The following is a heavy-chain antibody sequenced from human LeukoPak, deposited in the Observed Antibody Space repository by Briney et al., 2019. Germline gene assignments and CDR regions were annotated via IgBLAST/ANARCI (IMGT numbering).Heavy chain of an antibody. CDR1: GGAISSYY. D-gene: IGHD1-7*01. V-gene: IGHV4-59*01. Sequence: SGTLSRPFTVAGGAISSYYWSWGRQPPGKGREGSGYIYYSGSTNYNPPLKSRVTISVDTSKTQFSLKLSSVTAADTAVYYCPRVSNNWNYVRWFDPWGQGTVVTVSS. CDR3: PRVSNNWNYVRWFDP. J-gene: IGHJ5*02. CDR2: IYYSGST.